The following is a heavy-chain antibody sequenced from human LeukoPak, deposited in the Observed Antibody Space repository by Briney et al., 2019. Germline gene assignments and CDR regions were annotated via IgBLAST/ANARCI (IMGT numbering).Heavy chain of an antibody. V-gene: IGHV3-7*03. J-gene: IGHJ6*04. CDR3: ARDRVVRGVTGRWYYYGMDV. Sequence: GGSLRLSCAASGFTFSSYWMSWGRQAPGKGLELVANIKQDGSEKYYVDSVKGRFTISRDNAKNSLYLQMNSLRAEDTAVYYCARDRVVRGVTGRWYYYGMDVWGKGTTVTVSS. D-gene: IGHD3-10*01. CDR2: IKQDGSEK. CDR1: GFTFSSYW.